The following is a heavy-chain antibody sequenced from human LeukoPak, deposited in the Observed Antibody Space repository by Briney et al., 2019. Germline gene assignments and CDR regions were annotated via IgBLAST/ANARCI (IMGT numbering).Heavy chain of an antibody. Sequence: GGSLRLSCAAFGFRVSDRYMNWVRQAPGKGPEWVSVIYAHGPTYYADSVRGRFTIYRDNSKNTLYLQMDSLRVEDTAVYYCARGHGSGPGSGHSDLWGRGTLVTVSS. CDR1: GFRVSDRY. CDR3: ARGHGSGPGSGHSDL. D-gene: IGHD6-19*01. CDR2: IYAHGPT. V-gene: IGHV3-53*01. J-gene: IGHJ2*01.